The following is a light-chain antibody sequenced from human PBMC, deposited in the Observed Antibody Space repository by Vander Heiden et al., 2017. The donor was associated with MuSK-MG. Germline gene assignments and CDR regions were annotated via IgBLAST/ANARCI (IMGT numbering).Light chain of an antibody. V-gene: IGKV3-20*01. CDR3: QQDCTSLT. Sequence: ETVLTQSPGTLSLSPGEGVTLSCRASQGVLGSYLAWYQHKPGQAPRLLIYGASSRATGIPDSFSGSGSGTDFTLTISSLEPEDFAVYYCQQDCTSLTFGQGTKLEI. J-gene: IGKJ2*01. CDR1: QGVLGSY. CDR2: GAS.